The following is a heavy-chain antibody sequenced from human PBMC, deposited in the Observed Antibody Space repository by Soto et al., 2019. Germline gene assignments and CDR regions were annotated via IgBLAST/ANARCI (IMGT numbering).Heavy chain of an antibody. CDR1: GYTFTGYA. Sequence: ASVKVSCKASGYTFTGYAMHWVRQAPGQMFEWMGWINAGNVNTKYSQKFQGSVTITRDTSVSTAYMELSSLRSEDTAVYYCARAVAVPADFDYWGQGTLVTSPQ. D-gene: IGHD6-19*01. CDR2: INAGNVNT. J-gene: IGHJ4*02. V-gene: IGHV1-3*01. CDR3: ARAVAVPADFDY.